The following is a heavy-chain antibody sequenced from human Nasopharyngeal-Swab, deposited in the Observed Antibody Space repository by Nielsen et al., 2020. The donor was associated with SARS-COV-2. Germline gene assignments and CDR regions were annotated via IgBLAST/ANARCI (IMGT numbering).Heavy chain of an antibody. Sequence: SETLSLTCAVYGGSFSGYYWSWIRQPPGKGLEWIGEINHSGSTNYNPSLKSRVTISVDTSKNQFSLKLSSVTAADTAVYYCARGLHPTYYYYYMDVWGKGTTVTVSS. V-gene: IGHV4-34*01. CDR2: INHSGST. J-gene: IGHJ6*03. D-gene: IGHD4-11*01. CDR1: GGSFSGYY. CDR3: ARGLHPTYYYYYMDV.